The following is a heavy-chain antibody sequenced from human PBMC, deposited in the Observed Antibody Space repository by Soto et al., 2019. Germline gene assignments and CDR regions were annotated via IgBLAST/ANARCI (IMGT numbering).Heavy chain of an antibody. CDR2: IIPILGIA. J-gene: IGHJ4*02. Sequence: GASVKVSCKASGYTFTSYDINWVRQAPGQGLEWMGRIIPILGIANYAQKFQGRVTITADKSTSTAYMELSSLRSEDTAVYYCARESIVPLYYFDYWGQGTLVTVS. V-gene: IGHV1-69*04. CDR1: GYTFTSYD. D-gene: IGHD1-26*01. CDR3: ARESIVPLYYFDY.